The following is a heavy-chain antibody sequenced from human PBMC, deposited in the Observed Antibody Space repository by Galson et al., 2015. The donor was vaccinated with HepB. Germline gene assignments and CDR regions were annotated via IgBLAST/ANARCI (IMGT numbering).Heavy chain of an antibody. CDR3: ARVCCQYYYGSVNTDYFDY. CDR2: ISYDGSNK. D-gene: IGHD3-10*01. CDR1: GFTFSSYA. V-gene: IGHV3-30-3*01. Sequence: SLRLSCAASGFTFSSYAMHWVRQAPGKGLEWVAVISYDGSNKYYADSVKGRFTISRDNSKNTLYLQMDSLRAEDTAVYYCARVCCQYYYGSVNTDYFDYWGQGTLVTVSS. J-gene: IGHJ4*02.